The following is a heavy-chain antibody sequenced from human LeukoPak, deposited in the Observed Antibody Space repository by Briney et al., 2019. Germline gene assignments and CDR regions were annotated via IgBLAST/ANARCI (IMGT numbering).Heavy chain of an antibody. V-gene: IGHV1-69*13. CDR2: IIPIFGTA. CDR1: GYTFTSYG. CDR3: ARGDPYSSSSESWSY. D-gene: IGHD6-6*01. Sequence: AASVKVSCKASGYTFTSYGISWVRQAPGQGLEWMGGIIPIFGTANYAQKFQGRVTITADESTSTAYMELSSLRSEDTAVYYCARGDPYSSSSESWSYWGQGTLVTVSS. J-gene: IGHJ4*02.